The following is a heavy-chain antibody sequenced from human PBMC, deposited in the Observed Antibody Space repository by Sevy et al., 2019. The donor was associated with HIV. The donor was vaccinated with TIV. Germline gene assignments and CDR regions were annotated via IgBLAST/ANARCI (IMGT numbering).Heavy chain of an antibody. CDR3: ARHISFGELGSWFDP. Sequence: GESLKISCAASGFTVNSDYMSWVRQAPGKGLEWVSVVYSGGTTYYADSVKGRFTISRDNSKNILYLQMNSLRAEDTAVYYCARHISFGELGSWFDPWGQGTLVTVSS. D-gene: IGHD3-10*01. J-gene: IGHJ5*02. V-gene: IGHV3-53*01. CDR1: GFTVNSDY. CDR2: VYSGGTT.